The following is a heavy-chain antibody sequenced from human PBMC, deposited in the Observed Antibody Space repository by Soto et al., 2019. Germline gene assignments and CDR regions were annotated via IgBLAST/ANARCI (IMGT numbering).Heavy chain of an antibody. J-gene: IGHJ4*02. CDR3: AHRLPGYRLWNFGYFDY. Sequence: QITLKESGPTLVTPTQTLTLTCTFSGFSLTTNGVGVGWIRQPPGKVLEWLALVYWDDDKYYSPSLKSRLTITKDTSKNQVVLTMTNMDPVDTATYYCAHRLPGYRLWNFGYFDYWGQGTLVTVSS. V-gene: IGHV2-5*02. D-gene: IGHD3-16*01. CDR1: GFSLTTNGVG. CDR2: VYWDDDK.